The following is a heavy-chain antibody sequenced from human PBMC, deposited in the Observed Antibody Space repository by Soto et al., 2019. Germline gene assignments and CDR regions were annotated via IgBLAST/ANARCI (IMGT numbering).Heavy chain of an antibody. Sequence: SEALSHNNSVSAGFLSTSSNLWCCILHPPGKGLWWIVSIFYSGSTYYNPSFKSRVTISVDTSKNQFSLKLTSVTAADTAVYYCVCIFFGGYRYSSYYYGMDICCQG. D-gene: IGHD5-18*01. CDR2: IFYSGST. J-gene: IGHJ6*02. V-gene: IGHV4-39*01. CDR3: VCIFFGGYRYSSYYYGMDI. CDR1: AGFLSTSSNL.